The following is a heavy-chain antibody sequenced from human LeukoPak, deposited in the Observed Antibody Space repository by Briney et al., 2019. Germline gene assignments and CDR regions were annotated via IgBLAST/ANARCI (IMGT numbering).Heavy chain of an antibody. CDR3: AAVGVATDYFDY. D-gene: IGHD5-12*01. CDR2: IVVGSGNT. CDR1: GFTFTSSA. Sequence: SVKVSCKASGFTFTSSAVQWVRQARGQRLEWIGWIVVGSGNTNYAQKFQERVTITRDMSTNTAYMELSSLRSEDTAVYYCAAVGVATDYFDYWGQGTLVTVSS. V-gene: IGHV1-58*01. J-gene: IGHJ4*02.